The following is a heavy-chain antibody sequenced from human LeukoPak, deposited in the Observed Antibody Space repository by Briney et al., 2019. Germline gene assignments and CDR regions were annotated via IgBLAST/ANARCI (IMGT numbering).Heavy chain of an antibody. J-gene: IGHJ5*02. V-gene: IGHV1-18*01. CDR2: ITTYNGYT. CDR1: GYTFTNYG. CDR3: ARENPAIPYNWFDP. D-gene: IGHD2-2*02. Sequence: GASVKVSCKASGYTFTNYGISWVRQAPGQGLEWMGWITTYNGYTNYAQKLQGRVTMTTDTSTSTAYMELRSLRSDDTAVYYCARENPAIPYNWFDPWGQGTLVTVSS.